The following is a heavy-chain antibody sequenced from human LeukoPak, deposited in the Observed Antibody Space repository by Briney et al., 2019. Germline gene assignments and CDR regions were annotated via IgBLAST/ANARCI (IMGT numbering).Heavy chain of an antibody. Sequence: SETLSLTCTVSGGSISSSSYYWGWIRQPPGKGLEWIGSIYYSGSTYYNPSLKSRVTISVDTSKNQFSLKLSSVTAADTAVYYCARECYYDSSGYSHDAFDIWGQGTMVTVSS. CDR1: GGSISSSSYY. V-gene: IGHV4-39*07. J-gene: IGHJ3*02. CDR2: IYYSGST. D-gene: IGHD3-22*01. CDR3: ARECYYDSSGYSHDAFDI.